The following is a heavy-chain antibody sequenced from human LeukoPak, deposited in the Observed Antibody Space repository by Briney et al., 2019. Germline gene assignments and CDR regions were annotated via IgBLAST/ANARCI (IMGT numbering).Heavy chain of an antibody. J-gene: IGHJ6*02. CDR3: ARGLPGERGYYYGMDV. V-gene: IGHV3-21*01. Sequence: GGSLRLSCAASGFTFSSYSMNWVRQAPGKGLEWVSSISSSSSYIYYADSVKGRFTISRDNAKNSLYPQMNSLRAEDTAVYYCARGLPGERGYYYGMDVWGQGTTVTVSS. CDR2: ISSSSSYI. D-gene: IGHD2-21*01. CDR1: GFTFSSYS.